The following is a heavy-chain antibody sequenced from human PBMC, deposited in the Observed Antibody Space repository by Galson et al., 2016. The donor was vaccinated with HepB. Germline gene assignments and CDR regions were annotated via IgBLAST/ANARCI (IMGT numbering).Heavy chain of an antibody. CDR1: GFTFSNYG. J-gene: IGHJ4*02. D-gene: IGHD6-13*01. CDR3: AKDHAAAGRDEFDH. V-gene: IGHV3-33*06. Sequence: SLRLSCAASGFTFSNYGMHWVRQAPGKGLEWVADIWYDGSNKYYADSVKGRFTISRDNSKNTLYLQMNSLRAEDTAVYFCAKDHAAAGRDEFDHWGQGTLVTVSS. CDR2: IWYDGSNK.